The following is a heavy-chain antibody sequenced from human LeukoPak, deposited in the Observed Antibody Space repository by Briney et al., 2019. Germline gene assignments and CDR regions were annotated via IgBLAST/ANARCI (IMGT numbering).Heavy chain of an antibody. D-gene: IGHD3-3*01. CDR2: IISSSSYI. CDR1: GFTFSSYS. J-gene: IGHJ4*02. Sequence: GSLRLSCAASGFTFSSYSMNWVRQAPGKGLEWVSSIISSSSYIYYADSVKGRFTISRHNAKNTLYLRRNSLRGEATAVYYCAKANYDFWSGYSQYYFDDWGQGTLVTVSS. CDR3: AKANYDFWSGYSQYYFDD. V-gene: IGHV3-21*04.